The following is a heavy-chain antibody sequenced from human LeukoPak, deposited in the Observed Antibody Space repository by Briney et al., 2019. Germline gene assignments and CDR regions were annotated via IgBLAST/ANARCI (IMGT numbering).Heavy chain of an antibody. CDR2: IYYSGST. D-gene: IGHD6-19*01. CDR1: GGSISSYY. Sequence: PSETLSLTCTVSGGSISSYYWSWIRQPPGKGLEWIGYIYYSGSTNYNPSLKSRVTISVDTSKNQFSLKLSSVTAADTAVYYCARLDSTGYYYFDYWGQGTLATVSS. V-gene: IGHV4-59*08. J-gene: IGHJ4*02. CDR3: ARLDSTGYYYFDY.